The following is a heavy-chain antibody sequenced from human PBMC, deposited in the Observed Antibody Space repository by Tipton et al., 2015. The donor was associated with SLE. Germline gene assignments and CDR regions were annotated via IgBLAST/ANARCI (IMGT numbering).Heavy chain of an antibody. J-gene: IGHJ3*02. CDR2: IYHSGST. CDR3: ARATLAAAGTGDAFDI. CDR1: GGSISSGGYS. D-gene: IGHD6-13*01. Sequence: TLSLTCAVSGGSISSGGYSWSWIRQPPGKGLEWIGSIYHSGSTNYNPSLKSRVTISVDTSKNQFSLKLSSVTAADTAVYYCARATLAAAGTGDAFDIWGQVKMVTVSS. V-gene: IGHV4-30-2*01.